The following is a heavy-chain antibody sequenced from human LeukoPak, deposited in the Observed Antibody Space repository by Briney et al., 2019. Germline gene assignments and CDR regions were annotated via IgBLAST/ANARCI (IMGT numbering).Heavy chain of an antibody. CDR3: AGDGGGIVVVVATYMDV. V-gene: IGHV3-21*01. Sequence: GGSLRLSCAASGFTFSSYSMNWVRQAPGKGLEWVSSIDTSSRYIYYGDSVKGRFTISRDNAKNSLYLQMNSLRAEDTAVYYCAGDGGGIVVVVATYMDVWGKGTTVTVSS. D-gene: IGHD2-15*01. CDR1: GFTFSSYS. CDR2: IDTSSRYI. J-gene: IGHJ6*03.